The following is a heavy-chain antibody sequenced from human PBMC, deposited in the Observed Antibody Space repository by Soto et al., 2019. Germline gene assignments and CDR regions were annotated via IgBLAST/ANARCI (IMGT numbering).Heavy chain of an antibody. CDR1: GFMFSSAW. CDR3: VEGWNDF. D-gene: IGHD1-1*01. CDR2: IKSKSDGGAR. Sequence: EVQVVESGGDLVKPGGSLRLYCVTSGFMFSSAWMSWVRQAPGKGLEWVGRIKSKSDGGARDYAAPVKGRFSISRDDSKNTVYLQMNSLRAEDTAVYYCVEGWNDFWGQGTLVTVSS. V-gene: IGHV3-15*01. J-gene: IGHJ4*02.